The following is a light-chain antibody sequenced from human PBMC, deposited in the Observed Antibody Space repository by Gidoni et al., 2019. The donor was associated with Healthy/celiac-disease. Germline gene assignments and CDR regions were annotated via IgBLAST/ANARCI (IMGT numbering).Light chain of an antibody. CDR1: SSDVGGYNY. CDR3: CSYAGSYTWV. V-gene: IGLV2-11*01. CDR2: DVS. J-gene: IGLJ3*02. Sequence: QSALTHPLSVYVSPGQSVTISCTGTSSDVGGYNYVSWYQQHPGKAPKLMIYDVSKRPSGVPDRFSGSKSGNTASLTISGLQAEDEADYYCCSYAGSYTWVFGGWTKLTVL.